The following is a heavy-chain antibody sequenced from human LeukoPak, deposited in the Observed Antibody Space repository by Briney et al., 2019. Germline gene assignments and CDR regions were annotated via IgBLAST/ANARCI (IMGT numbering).Heavy chain of an antibody. Sequence: SEPLSLTCTVSGGSISSSSYYRGWIRQPPGKWLEWIGSIYYSGSTDYNPSLKSRVTISVDTSKNQFSLKLSSVTAADTTVYYCARHVGNSGYAPFDYWGQGTLVTVSS. CDR1: GGSISSSSYY. CDR2: IYYSGST. J-gene: IGHJ4*02. CDR3: ARHVGNSGYAPFDY. D-gene: IGHD5-12*01. V-gene: IGHV4-39*01.